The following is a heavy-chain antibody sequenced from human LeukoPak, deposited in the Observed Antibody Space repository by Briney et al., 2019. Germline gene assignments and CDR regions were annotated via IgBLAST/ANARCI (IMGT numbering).Heavy chain of an antibody. Sequence: GGSLRLSCAASGFTFNNYAMNWDRQAPGKGLEWVSSISDGGETTYYADSAKGRFTISRDNSQNTLYLQMNSLRAEDTAVYYCARDYADYVGYFFFDYWGQGTLVTVSS. D-gene: IGHD4-17*01. CDR2: ISDGGETT. CDR1: GFTFNNYA. V-gene: IGHV3-23*01. J-gene: IGHJ4*02. CDR3: ARDYADYVGYFFFDY.